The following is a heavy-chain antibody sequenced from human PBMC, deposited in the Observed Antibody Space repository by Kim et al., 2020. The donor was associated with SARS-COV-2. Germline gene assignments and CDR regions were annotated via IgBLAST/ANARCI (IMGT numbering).Heavy chain of an antibody. Sequence: DSMKGRFTISRDNANNTLYLQMSSLRPEDTAVYYCARAKGYRNRRAYYFDYGGQGTLVSVSS. J-gene: IGHJ4*02. CDR3: ARAKGYRNRRAYYFDY. D-gene: IGHD5-12*01. V-gene: IGHV3-30*15.